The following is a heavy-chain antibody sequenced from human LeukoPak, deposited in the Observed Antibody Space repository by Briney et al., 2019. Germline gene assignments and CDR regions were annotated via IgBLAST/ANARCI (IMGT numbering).Heavy chain of an antibody. CDR2: ISYDGSNK. D-gene: IGHD6-13*01. CDR3: ARVFSSSWKGGFDY. J-gene: IGHJ4*02. V-gene: IGHV3-30-3*01. Sequence: GRSLRLSCAASGFTFSSYAMHWVRQAPGKGLEWVAVISYDGSNKYYADSVKGRFTISRDNSKNTLYLQMNSLRAEDTAVYYCARVFSSSWKGGFDYWGQGTLVTVSS. CDR1: GFTFSSYA.